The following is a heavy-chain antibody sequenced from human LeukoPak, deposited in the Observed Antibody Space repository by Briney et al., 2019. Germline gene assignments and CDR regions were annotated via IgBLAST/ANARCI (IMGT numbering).Heavy chain of an antibody. CDR2: IWYDGHNN. Sequence: GESLRLSCVASGFTFSKYGMHWVRQAPGKGLQWLAIIWYDGHNNYYADSVKGRFTISRDNSKNTLYLQMNSLRAEDTAVYFCARGFLGGTDQYFDSWGQGTLVTVSS. CDR3: ARGFLGGTDQYFDS. J-gene: IGHJ4*02. V-gene: IGHV3-33*01. CDR1: GFTFSKYG. D-gene: IGHD6-19*01.